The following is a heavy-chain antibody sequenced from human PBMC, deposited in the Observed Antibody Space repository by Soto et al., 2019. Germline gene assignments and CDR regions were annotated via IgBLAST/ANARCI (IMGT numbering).Heavy chain of an antibody. CDR2: IRSKANSYAT. J-gene: IGHJ4*02. Sequence: EVQLVESGGGLVQPGGSLKLSCAASGFTFSGSAMYWVRQASGKGLEWVGRIRSKANSYATAYAASVKGRFTISRDDSKNTAYLQMNSLKTEDTAVYYCTARRVVAATGGYWGQGTLVTVSS. CDR1: GFTFSGSA. V-gene: IGHV3-73*01. CDR3: TARRVVAATGGY. D-gene: IGHD2-15*01.